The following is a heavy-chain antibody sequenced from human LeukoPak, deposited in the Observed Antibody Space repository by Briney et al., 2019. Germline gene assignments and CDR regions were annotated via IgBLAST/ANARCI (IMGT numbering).Heavy chain of an antibody. V-gene: IGHV3-23*01. D-gene: IGHD3-10*01. Sequence: GGSLRLSCAVFGFSFTDYAMNWVRQAPGNGLEWVSVISGSGGTIYYADSVKGRFTISRDNSKNTLFLQMNSLRAEDTAVYYCAKTLVRGVKDASYIWGQGTMVTVSS. CDR1: GFSFTDYA. J-gene: IGHJ3*02. CDR2: ISGSGGTI. CDR3: AKTLVRGVKDASYI.